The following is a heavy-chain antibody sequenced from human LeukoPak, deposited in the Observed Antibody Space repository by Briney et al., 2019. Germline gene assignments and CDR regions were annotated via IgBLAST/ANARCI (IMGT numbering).Heavy chain of an antibody. CDR1: GFTFSNYA. D-gene: IGHD2-15*01. V-gene: IGHV3-23*01. J-gene: IGHJ5*02. CDR3: AKDRHCTGSSCPPT. Sequence: GGSLRLACADSGFTFSNYAMSSVRQAPGKGLEWVSAIRGSGGTTYYADSVKGRFTISRDNSKNTLFLQMNSLRAEDTAVYYCAKDRHCTGSSCPPTWGRGTLVTVSS. CDR2: IRGSGGTT.